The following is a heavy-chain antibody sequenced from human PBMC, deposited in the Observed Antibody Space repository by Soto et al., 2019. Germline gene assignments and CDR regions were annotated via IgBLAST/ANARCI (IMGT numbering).Heavy chain of an antibody. D-gene: IGHD1-1*01. V-gene: IGHV3-11*01. CDR1: GFVFSDYY. CDR3: ARRLTGRTTGDWFDP. Sequence: VQLVESGGGLVKPGGSLRLSCAASGFVFSDYYMTWIRQAPGKGLEWISDISSGGAGSNFADSVRGRFTISRDNTNNSLYLQMNNLRAEDTAIYYCARRLTGRTTGDWFDPWGQGTLVTVSS. J-gene: IGHJ5*02. CDR2: ISSGGAGS.